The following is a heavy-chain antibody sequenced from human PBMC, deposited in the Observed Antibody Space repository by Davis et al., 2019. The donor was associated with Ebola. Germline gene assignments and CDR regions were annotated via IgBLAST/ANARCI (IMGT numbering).Heavy chain of an antibody. V-gene: IGHV3-11*06. CDR2: ISSSSSYT. Sequence: GESLKISCAASGFIFSDYYMSWIRQAPGKGLEWVSYISSSSSYTNYADSVKGRFTISRDNAKNSLYLQMNSLRAEDTAVYYCARDKDGDYALDYWGQGTLVTASS. CDR1: GFIFSDYY. D-gene: IGHD4-17*01. CDR3: ARDKDGDYALDY. J-gene: IGHJ4*02.